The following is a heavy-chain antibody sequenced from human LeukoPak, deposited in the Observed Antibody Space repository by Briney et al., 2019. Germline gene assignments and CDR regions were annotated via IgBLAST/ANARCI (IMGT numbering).Heavy chain of an antibody. J-gene: IGHJ4*02. CDR1: GFTFSSYS. D-gene: IGHD3-10*01. Sequence: GGSLRLSCAASGFTFSSYSMNWVRQAPGKGLGWVSYISSSSSTIYYADSVKGRFTISRDNAKNSLYLQMNSLRDEDTAVYYCASAGDYGSGSYLGYWGQGTLATVSS. CDR2: ISSSSSTI. V-gene: IGHV3-48*02. CDR3: ASAGDYGSGSYLGY.